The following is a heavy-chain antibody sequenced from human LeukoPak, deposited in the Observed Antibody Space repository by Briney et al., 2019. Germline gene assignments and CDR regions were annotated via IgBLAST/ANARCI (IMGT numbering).Heavy chain of an antibody. V-gene: IGHV3-53*01. CDR1: GFTVSGDY. J-gene: IGHJ5*02. CDR3: ARGGKLEPTALAS. Sequence: GGSLRLSCAASGFTVSGDYMSWVRQAPGKGLEWVSVIYSGGSTYYADSVKGRFTISRDNANRMLSLHINSLRVEDSAIYYCARGGKLEPTALASWGQGSLVVVSS. CDR2: IYSGGST. D-gene: IGHD2-21*02.